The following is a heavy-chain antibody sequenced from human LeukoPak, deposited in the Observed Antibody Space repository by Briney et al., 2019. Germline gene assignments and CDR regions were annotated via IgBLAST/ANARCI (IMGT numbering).Heavy chain of an antibody. D-gene: IGHD2-2*01. J-gene: IGHJ3*02. Sequence: SVKVSCKASGGTFSSYAISWVRQAPGQGLEWMGGIIPIFGTANYAQKFQGRVTITADESTSTAYMELSSLRSEDTAVYYCGRGGGGYCSSTSCYSFEAFDIWGQGTMVTVSS. CDR1: GGTFSSYA. CDR3: GRGGGGYCSSTSCYSFEAFDI. CDR2: IIPIFGTA. V-gene: IGHV1-69*01.